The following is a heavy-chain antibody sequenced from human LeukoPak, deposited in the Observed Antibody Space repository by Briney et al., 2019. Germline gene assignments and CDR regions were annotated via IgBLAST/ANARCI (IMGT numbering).Heavy chain of an antibody. D-gene: IGHD3-22*01. CDR3: ARANYYDSSGSDY. J-gene: IGHJ4*02. V-gene: IGHV1-2*02. CDR1: GYTFTGYY. Sequence: GASVKVSCKASGYTFTGYYIHWVRRAPGQGLEWMVWINPNSGGTNYAQKFQGRVTMTRDTSISTAYMELSRLRSDDTAVYYCARANYYDSSGSDYWGQGTLVTVPS. CDR2: INPNSGGT.